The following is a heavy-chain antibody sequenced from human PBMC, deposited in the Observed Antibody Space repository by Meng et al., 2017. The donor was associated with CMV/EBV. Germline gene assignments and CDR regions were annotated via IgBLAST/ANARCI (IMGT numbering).Heavy chain of an antibody. Sequence: QVHLQESGPGLVKPSETLSLTCTVSGVSISSYYWSWIRQPAGKGLEWIGRIYTSGSTNYNPSLKSRVTMSVDTSKNQFSLKLSSVTAADTAVYYCARGGLYYYDSSGHFDYWGQGTLVTVSS. CDR3: ARGGLYYYDSSGHFDY. J-gene: IGHJ4*02. CDR1: GVSISSYY. D-gene: IGHD3-22*01. CDR2: IYTSGST. V-gene: IGHV4-4*07.